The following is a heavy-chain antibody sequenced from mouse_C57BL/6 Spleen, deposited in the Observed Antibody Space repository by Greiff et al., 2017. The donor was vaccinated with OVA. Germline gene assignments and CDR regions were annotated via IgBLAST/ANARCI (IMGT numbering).Heavy chain of an antibody. CDR1: GYTFTDYE. V-gene: IGHV1-15*01. Sequence: QVQLQQSGAELVRPGASVTLSCKASGYTFTDYEMHWVKQTPVHGLEWIGAIDPETGGTAYNQKFKGKAILTADKSSSTAYLELRSLTSEDSAVYYCTPYYYGSSSYYFDYWGQGTTLTVSS. J-gene: IGHJ2*01. D-gene: IGHD1-1*01. CDR3: TPYYYGSSSYYFDY. CDR2: IDPETGGT.